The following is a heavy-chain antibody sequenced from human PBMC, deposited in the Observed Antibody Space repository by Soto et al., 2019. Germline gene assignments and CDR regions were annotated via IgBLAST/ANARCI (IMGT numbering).Heavy chain of an antibody. Sequence: SETMSLACAVSSGSMCSSNWWSRVRQPPGKGLEWIGEIYHSGSTNYTPSLKSRVTISVDKSKNQFSLKLSSVTAADTAVYYCARVRNRDSSSWYFDYWGQGTLVTVSS. J-gene: IGHJ4*02. CDR1: SGSMCSSNW. CDR3: ARVRNRDSSSWYFDY. V-gene: IGHV4-4*02. CDR2: IYHSGST. D-gene: IGHD6-13*01.